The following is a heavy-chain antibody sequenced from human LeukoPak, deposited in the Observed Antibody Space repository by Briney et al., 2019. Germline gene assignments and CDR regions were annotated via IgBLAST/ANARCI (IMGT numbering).Heavy chain of an antibody. J-gene: IGHJ6*03. D-gene: IGHD3-16*02. CDR3: VRHYRPPQDSRAAKPTGYYYYYMDV. CDR2: IYPSDSHT. CDR1: GYTFPIYW. Sequence: GESLKISCQGSGYTFPIYWIGWVRQTPGKGLEWMGIIYPSDSHTIYSPSFQGQVTVSADKSISTAYLQWSSLKASDTAIYYCVRHYRPPQDSRAAKPTGYYYYYMDVWGTGTTVIVSS. V-gene: IGHV5-51*01.